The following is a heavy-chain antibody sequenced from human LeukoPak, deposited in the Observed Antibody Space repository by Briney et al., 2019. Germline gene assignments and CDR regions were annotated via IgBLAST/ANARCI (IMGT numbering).Heavy chain of an antibody. V-gene: IGHV3-23*01. CDR1: GFTFSSYA. J-gene: IGHJ4*02. CDR3: ARDGFGSYFSLDY. CDR2: ISGSGGST. D-gene: IGHD3-10*01. Sequence: GGSLRLSCAASGFTFSSYAMSWVRQAPGKGLEWVSAISGSGGSTYYADSVKGRFTISRDNSKNTLYPQMNSLRAEDTAVYYCARDGFGSYFSLDYWGQGALVTVSS.